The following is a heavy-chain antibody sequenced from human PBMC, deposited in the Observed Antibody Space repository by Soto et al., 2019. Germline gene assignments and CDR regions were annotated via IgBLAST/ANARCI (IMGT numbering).Heavy chain of an antibody. J-gene: IGHJ5*02. CDR3: ARRAVAALWFDP. Sequence: QVQLVESGGGVVQPGRSLRLSCAASGFTFSSYGMHWVRQAPGKGLEWVAVIWYAGSNKYYADSVKGRFTISRDNSKNTLYLKMNSLRAEDTAVYYCARRAVAALWFDPWGQGTLVIVSS. CDR1: GFTFSSYG. D-gene: IGHD6-13*01. V-gene: IGHV3-33*01. CDR2: IWYAGSNK.